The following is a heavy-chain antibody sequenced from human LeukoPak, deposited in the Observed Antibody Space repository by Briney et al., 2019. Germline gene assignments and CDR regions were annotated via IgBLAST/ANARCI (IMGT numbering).Heavy chain of an antibody. J-gene: IGHJ6*02. CDR3: ARGITMVWGVYYYYYGMDV. CDR2: IYYSGST. Sequence: SETLSLTCTVSGGSISSYYWSWIRQPPGKGLEWIGYIYYSGSTNYNPSLKSRVTISVDTSKNQFSLKLSSVTAADTAVYYCARGITMVWGVYYYYYGMDVWGQGTTVTVSS. CDR1: GGSISSYY. V-gene: IGHV4-59*01. D-gene: IGHD3-10*01.